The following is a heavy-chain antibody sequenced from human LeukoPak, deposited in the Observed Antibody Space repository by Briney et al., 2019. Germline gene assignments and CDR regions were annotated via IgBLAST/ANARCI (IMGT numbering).Heavy chain of an antibody. Sequence: PSETLSLTCTVSGGSISSYYWSWIRQPPGKGMEWIGYIYYSGSTNDNPSLKSRVTISVDTSKNQFSLKLSSVTAGDTAVYYCAREYSSSSRDYYYGMDVWGQGTTVTVSS. V-gene: IGHV4-59*01. CDR1: GGSISSYY. J-gene: IGHJ6*02. CDR2: IYYSGST. D-gene: IGHD6-6*01. CDR3: AREYSSSSRDYYYGMDV.